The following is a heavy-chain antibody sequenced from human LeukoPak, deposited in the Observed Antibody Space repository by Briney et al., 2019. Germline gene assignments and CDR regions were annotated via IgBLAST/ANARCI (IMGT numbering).Heavy chain of an antibody. CDR2: INAGNGNT. V-gene: IGHV1-3*01. CDR1: GYTFTSYA. D-gene: IGHD2-2*02. Sequence: ASVKVSCKASGYTFTSYAMHWVRQAPGQRLEWMGWINAGNGNTKYSQKFQGRVTITRDTSASTAYMELSSLRSEDTAVYYCARAEVVPAAILELDAFDIWGQGTMVTVSS. J-gene: IGHJ3*02. CDR3: ARAEVVPAAILELDAFDI.